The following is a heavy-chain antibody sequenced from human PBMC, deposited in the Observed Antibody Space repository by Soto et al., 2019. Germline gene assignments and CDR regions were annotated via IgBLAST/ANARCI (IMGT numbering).Heavy chain of an antibody. CDR1: GGSISSGDYY. V-gene: IGHV4-30-4*01. D-gene: IGHD3-3*01. CDR3: ARGDGYYDFWSGPTYDY. CDR2: IYYSGST. J-gene: IGHJ4*02. Sequence: PSETLSLTCTVSGGSISSGDYYWSWIRQPPGKGLEWIGYIYYSGSTYYNPSLKSRVTISVDTSKNQFSLKLSSVTAADTAVYYCARGDGYYDFWSGPTYDYWGQGTLVTVSP.